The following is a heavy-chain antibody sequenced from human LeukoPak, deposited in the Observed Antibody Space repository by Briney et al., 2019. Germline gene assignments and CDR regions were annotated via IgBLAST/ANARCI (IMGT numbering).Heavy chain of an antibody. J-gene: IGHJ3*01. Sequence: PSETLSLTCTASGDSIKTYYWSWIRQPPGKGLEWITYSYYMGTTNYNPSLKSRATTSIDTSKNQFSLKLSSVTAADTAVYYCGSQRSRVFNLWAQGTMITVSS. CDR2: SYYMGTT. V-gene: IGHV4-59*08. CDR3: GSQRSRVFNL. CDR1: GDSIKTYY. D-gene: IGHD3-10*01.